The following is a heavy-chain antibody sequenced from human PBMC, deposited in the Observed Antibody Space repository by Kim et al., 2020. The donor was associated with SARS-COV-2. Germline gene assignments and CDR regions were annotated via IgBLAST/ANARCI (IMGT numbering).Heavy chain of an antibody. D-gene: IGHD6-19*01. CDR3: ARETAVTGEYYFDF. Sequence: GGSLRLSSAASGFTFSDYWMHWVRQAPGSGLVWVSRIKRDGSGPTYADSVKGRFTISRDNAKNTLYLQMNSLTDEDTAMYYCARETAVTGEYYFDFWGQG. J-gene: IGHJ4*02. CDR1: GFTFSDYW. V-gene: IGHV3-74*01. CDR2: IKRDGSGP.